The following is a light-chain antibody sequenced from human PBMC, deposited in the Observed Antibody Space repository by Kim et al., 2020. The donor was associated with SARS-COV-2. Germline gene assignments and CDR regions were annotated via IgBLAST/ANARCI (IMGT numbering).Light chain of an antibody. CDR1: NLGNKY. J-gene: IGLJ2*01. CDR3: QAWDSSAYLI. V-gene: IGLV3-1*01. CDR2: QDN. Sequence: SYELTQPPSVSVSPGQTATIACSGDNLGNKYACWYQQKPGQSPVLVISQDNKRPSGIPERFSGSNSGNTATLTISGTQAMDEADYYCQAWDSSAYLIFGGGTQLTVL.